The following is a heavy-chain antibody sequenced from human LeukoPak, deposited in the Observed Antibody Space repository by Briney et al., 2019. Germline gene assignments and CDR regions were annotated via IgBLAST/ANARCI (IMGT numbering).Heavy chain of an antibody. Sequence: SETLSLTCAVYGGSFSGYYWSWIRQPPGKGLEWIGEINYSGSTNYNPSLKSRVTISVDTSKNQFSLKLSSVTAADTAVYYCARDLGLAGTCDYWGQGTLVTVSS. J-gene: IGHJ4*02. CDR3: ARDLGLAGTCDY. CDR1: GGSFSGYY. D-gene: IGHD6-13*01. V-gene: IGHV4-34*01. CDR2: INYSGST.